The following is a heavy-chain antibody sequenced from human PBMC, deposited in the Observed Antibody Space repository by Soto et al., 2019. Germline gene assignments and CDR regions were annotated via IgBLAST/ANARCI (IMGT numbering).Heavy chain of an antibody. CDR3: AKDGLFRTDGFDI. J-gene: IGHJ3*02. CDR1: GFTFSSHG. Sequence: EAQLLESGGELVQPGGSLRLSCAASGFTFSSHGMSWVRQAPGTGLEWIAGLSRGGGSTYYADSVKGPFTISKDNSKNTLDLIMNSLRVEDTALYYCAKDGLFRTDGFDIWGQGTMVTVSS. D-gene: IGHD1-1*01. V-gene: IGHV3-23*01. CDR2: LSRGGGST.